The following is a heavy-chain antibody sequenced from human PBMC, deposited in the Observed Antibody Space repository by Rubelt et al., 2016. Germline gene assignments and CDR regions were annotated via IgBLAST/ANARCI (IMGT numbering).Heavy chain of an antibody. CDR1: GYTFTSYD. CDR2: MNPNSGGT. D-gene: IGHD1-1*01. CDR3: ASTLNWNNWFDP. V-gene: IGHV1-2*02. J-gene: IGHJ5*02. Sequence: QVQLVQSGAEVKKPGASVKVSCKASGYTFTSYDINWVRQATGQGLEWMGWMNPNSGGTNYDQKFQGRVTMTRETSISTAYMELSRLRSDDTAVYYCASTLNWNNWFDPWGQGTLVTVSS.